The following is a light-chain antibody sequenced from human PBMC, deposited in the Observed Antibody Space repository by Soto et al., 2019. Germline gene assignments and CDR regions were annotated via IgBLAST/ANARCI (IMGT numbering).Light chain of an antibody. CDR3: QQSFSTPYT. Sequence: DIQMTQSPSSLSASVGYSVTIPCRASQRINKYLNWYQQRSGRAPRLLIHTASSLHSGVPSRFSGSGSGSDFTLTISSLQPEDFATYFCQQSFSTPYTFGQGTKLEI. J-gene: IGKJ2*01. CDR1: QRINKY. CDR2: TAS. V-gene: IGKV1-39*01.